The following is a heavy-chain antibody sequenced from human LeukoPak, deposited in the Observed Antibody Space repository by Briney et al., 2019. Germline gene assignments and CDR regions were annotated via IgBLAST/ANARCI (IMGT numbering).Heavy chain of an antibody. J-gene: IGHJ6*02. Sequence: GGPLRLSSAASGFTLSNHWMTWVGHPPGRGPGWVANLNRDGSETYYLDSVKGGFTISKDNAKNSLYLQMNSLRAEDTALYHCARNNGMDVWGQGTTVIVSS. CDR2: LNRDGSET. V-gene: IGHV3-7*03. CDR1: GFTLSNHW. CDR3: ARNNGMDV.